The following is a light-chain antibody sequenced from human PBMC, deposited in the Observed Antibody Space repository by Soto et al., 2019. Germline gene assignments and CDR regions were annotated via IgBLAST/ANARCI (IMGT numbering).Light chain of an antibody. V-gene: IGKV3-15*01. J-gene: IGKJ4*01. Sequence: EIVMTQSPATLSVSPGERVTLSCRASQDIRSSLAWYQQKPGQAPRLLIYGASIRATGVPATFSGSGSGTEFTLSISSLQSEDFAVYYCQQYNNWPPARTFGGGTKVDIK. CDR3: QQYNNWPPART. CDR2: GAS. CDR1: QDIRSS.